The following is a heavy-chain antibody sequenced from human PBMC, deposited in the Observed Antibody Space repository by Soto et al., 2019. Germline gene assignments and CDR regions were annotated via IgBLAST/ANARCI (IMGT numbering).Heavy chain of an antibody. Sequence: QVQLVQSGAEVKKPRSSVKVSCKASGGTFSSYAISWVRQAPGQGLEWMGGIIPIFGTADYAQKFQGRVTITADESTSTAYMELSSLRSEDTAVYYCAKHYDRSGYYYRGLDYWGQGTLVTVSS. D-gene: IGHD3-22*01. J-gene: IGHJ4*02. V-gene: IGHV1-69*12. CDR1: GGTFSSYA. CDR2: IIPIFGTA. CDR3: AKHYDRSGYYYRGLDY.